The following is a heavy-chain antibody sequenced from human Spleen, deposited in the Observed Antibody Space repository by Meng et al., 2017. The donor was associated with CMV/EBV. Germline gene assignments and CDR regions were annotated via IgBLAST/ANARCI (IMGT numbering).Heavy chain of an antibody. CDR2: INPNSGGT. CDR3: ARDSGIAVAGWFDP. CDR1: GYTFTSYG. V-gene: IGHV1-2*02. D-gene: IGHD6-19*01. Sequence: ASVKVSCKASGYTFTSYGIGWVRQAPGQGLEWMGWINPNSGGTNYAQKFQGRVTMTRDTSISTAYMELSRLRSDDTAVYYCARDSGIAVAGWFDPWGQGTLVTVSS. J-gene: IGHJ5*02.